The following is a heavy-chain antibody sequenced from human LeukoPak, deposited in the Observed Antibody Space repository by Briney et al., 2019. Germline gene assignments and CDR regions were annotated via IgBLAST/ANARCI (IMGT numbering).Heavy chain of an antibody. Sequence: PSQTLSLTCTVSGGSISSGGYYWSWIRQHPGKGLEWIGYIYYSGSTYYNPSLKSRVTISVGTSKNQFSLKLSSVTAADTAVYYCAREARSIVGPYMDVWGKGTTVTVSS. CDR3: AREARSIVGPYMDV. CDR1: GGSISSGGYY. D-gene: IGHD1-26*01. CDR2: IYYSGST. V-gene: IGHV4-31*03. J-gene: IGHJ6*03.